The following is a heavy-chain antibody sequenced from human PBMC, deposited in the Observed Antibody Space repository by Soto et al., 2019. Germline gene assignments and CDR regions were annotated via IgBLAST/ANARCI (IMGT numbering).Heavy chain of an antibody. Sequence: ETLSLTGAVYGAPFSGYYWTWIRHPPGKGLEWIGEINHTGSTKYNPSLKSRVTISLDTSKNQFSLSLRSVTAADTAVYYCARGREIFGAVTPFEYWGQGTQVTVSS. D-gene: IGHD3-3*01. CDR2: INHTGST. J-gene: IGHJ4*02. CDR1: GAPFSGYY. CDR3: ARGREIFGAVTPFEY. V-gene: IGHV4-34*01.